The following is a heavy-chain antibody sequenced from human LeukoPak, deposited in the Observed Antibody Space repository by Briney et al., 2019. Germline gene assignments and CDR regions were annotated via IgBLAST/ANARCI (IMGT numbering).Heavy chain of an antibody. J-gene: IGHJ4*02. CDR2: INPNSGGT. Sequence: ASVKVSCKASGYTFTGCYMHWVRQAPGQGLEWMGWINPNSGGTNYAQKFQGRVTMTRDTSVSTAYMELSRLRSDDTAVYYCARGGYSEAYYYDSSGYYSWSKFDYWGQGTLVTVSS. CDR1: GYTFTGCY. V-gene: IGHV1-2*02. CDR3: ARGGYSEAYYYDSSGYYSWSKFDY. D-gene: IGHD3-22*01.